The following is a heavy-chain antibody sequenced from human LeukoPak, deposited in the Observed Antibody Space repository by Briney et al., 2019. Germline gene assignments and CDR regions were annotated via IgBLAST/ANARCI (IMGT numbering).Heavy chain of an antibody. CDR3: ARMSKKRDGYNYYYYYYMDV. CDR1: GYTFTSYD. CDR2: MNPNSGNT. J-gene: IGHJ6*03. V-gene: IGHV1-8*01. Sequence: ASVKVSCKASGYTFTSYDINWVRQATGQGLERMGWMNPNSGNTGYAQKFQGRVTMTRNTSISTAYMELSSLRSEDTAVYYCARMSKKRDGYNYYYYYYMDVWGKGTTVTVSS. D-gene: IGHD5-24*01.